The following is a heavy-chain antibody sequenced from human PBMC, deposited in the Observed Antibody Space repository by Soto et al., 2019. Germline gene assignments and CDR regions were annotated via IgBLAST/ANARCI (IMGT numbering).Heavy chain of an antibody. D-gene: IGHD4-17*01. CDR2: ISAYNGNT. CDR1: GYTFTSYG. J-gene: IGHJ6*03. Sequence: QVQLVQSGAEVKKPGASVKVSCKAPGYTFTSYGISWVRQAPGQGLEGMGWISAYNGNTNYAQKLQGRVTMTTDTSTSTAYMELRSLRSDDTAVYYCARRWPTGLYYYYYMDVWGKGTTVTVSS. V-gene: IGHV1-18*01. CDR3: ARRWPTGLYYYYYMDV.